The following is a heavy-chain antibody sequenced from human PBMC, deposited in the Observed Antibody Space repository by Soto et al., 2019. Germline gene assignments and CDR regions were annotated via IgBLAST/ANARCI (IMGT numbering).Heavy chain of an antibody. CDR2: TYSRSKWYN. Sequence: SHTLSHTGAMSWGSIASNSAAWNWIRQAPSRGLEWLGRTYSRSKWYNDYAVSGKSRITINPDTSRNQFSLQLNSVTPEDTAVFYSARLAAGFDYGIDVWGPGTTVTVSS. D-gene: IGHD6-13*01. CDR1: WGSIASNSAA. CDR3: ARLAAGFDYGIDV. J-gene: IGHJ6*02. V-gene: IGHV6-1*01.